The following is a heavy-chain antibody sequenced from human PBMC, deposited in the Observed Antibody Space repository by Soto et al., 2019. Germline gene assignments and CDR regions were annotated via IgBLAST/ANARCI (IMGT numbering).Heavy chain of an antibody. D-gene: IGHD6-19*01. J-gene: IGHJ3*02. Sequence: ASVKVSCKASGYTFTSYGISWVRQAPGQGLEWMGWISAYNGNTNYAQKLQGRVTMTTDTSTSTAYMELRSLRSDDTAVYYCARDQAVGSGWDDAFDIWGQGTMVTVSS. CDR2: ISAYNGNT. CDR3: ARDQAVGSGWDDAFDI. CDR1: GYTFTSYG. V-gene: IGHV1-18*01.